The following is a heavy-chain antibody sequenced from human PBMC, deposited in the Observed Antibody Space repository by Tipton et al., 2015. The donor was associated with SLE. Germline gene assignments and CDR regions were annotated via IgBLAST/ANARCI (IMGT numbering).Heavy chain of an antibody. CDR3: ARALLFGLEESYYYFMDV. CDR2: IIPLFRTT. V-gene: IGHV1-69*01. D-gene: IGHD2-21*02. CDR1: GDTFSKYG. Sequence: QSGAEVKKPGSSMNVSCEASGDTFSKYGISWVRQAPGQGLEWLGGIIPLFRTTSYAQKFQGRVTIVADESTRTAYMELSSLTSEDSAVYYCARALLFGLEESYYYFMDVWDKGTTVTVSS. J-gene: IGHJ6*03.